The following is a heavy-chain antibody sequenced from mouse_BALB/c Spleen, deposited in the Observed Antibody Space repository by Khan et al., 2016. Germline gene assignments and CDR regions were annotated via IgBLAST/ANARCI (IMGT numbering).Heavy chain of an antibody. V-gene: IGHV3-1*02. J-gene: IGHJ2*01. Sequence: EVQLQESGPDLVKPSQSLSLTCTVTGYSISSGYSWYWIRPLPGNKLEWMAYIHYSGSTNYNPSLKSRISITRDTSKNQFFLQLISCTTEDTATYDCTRSDYCGSGYWGQGTTLTVSS. D-gene: IGHD1-1*01. CDR2: IHYSGST. CDR1: GYSISSGYS. CDR3: TRSDYCGSGY.